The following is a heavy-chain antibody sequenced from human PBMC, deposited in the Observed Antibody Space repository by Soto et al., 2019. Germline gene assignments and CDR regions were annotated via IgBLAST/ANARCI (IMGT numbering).Heavy chain of an antibody. CDR2: IYHTGST. Sequence: QVQLQESGPGLVKPPGTLSLTCAVSSGSVSTNNWWSWVRQPPGTGLEWTGEIYHTGSTSYNPSLKSRVTISVDTSKNHFSLTLSSVTAADTAVYYCAGAGFGGYGGYLSFGYMDIWGKGTTVTVSS. D-gene: IGHD4-17*01. CDR3: AGAGFGGYGGYLSFGYMDI. V-gene: IGHV4-4*03. CDR1: SGSVSTNNW. J-gene: IGHJ6*03.